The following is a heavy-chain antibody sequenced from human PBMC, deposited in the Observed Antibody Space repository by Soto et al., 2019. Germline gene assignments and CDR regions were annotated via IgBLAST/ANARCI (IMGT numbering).Heavy chain of an antibody. Sequence: QLQLQESGPGLVKPSETLSLTCTVSGGSISSSSYYWGWIRQPPGKGLEWIGSIYYSGSTYYNPSLKSRGTISVDTSKNQFSLKLSSVTAADTAVYYCARLETGTGWFDPWGQGTLVTVSS. J-gene: IGHJ5*02. V-gene: IGHV4-39*01. D-gene: IGHD1-7*01. CDR3: ARLETGTGWFDP. CDR1: GGSISSSSYY. CDR2: IYYSGST.